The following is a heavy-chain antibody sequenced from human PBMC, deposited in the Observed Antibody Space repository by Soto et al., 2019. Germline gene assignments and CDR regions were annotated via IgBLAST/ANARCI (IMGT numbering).Heavy chain of an antibody. CDR2: IIPISGTA. V-gene: IGHV1-69*01. D-gene: IGHD2-2*01. CDR3: ARSQGSSTSLEIYYYYYYGMAV. Sequence: QVQLVQSGAEVKKPGSSVKVSCKASGGTFSSYAISWVRQAPGQVLEWMGGIIPISGTANYAQKFQGRVTITTDESTSTAYLELSRLRSEDTAVYYCARSQGSSTSLEIYYYYYYGMAVWGQGTRVTVSS. CDR1: GGTFSSYA. J-gene: IGHJ6*02.